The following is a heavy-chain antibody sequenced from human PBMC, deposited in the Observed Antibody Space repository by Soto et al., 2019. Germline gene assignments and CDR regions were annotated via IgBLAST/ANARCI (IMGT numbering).Heavy chain of an antibody. CDR2: INAGNGNT. D-gene: IGHD6-19*01. V-gene: IGHV1-3*05. J-gene: IGHJ4*02. CDR3: ARSQGGWLHYLDY. CDR1: GYTFTSYA. Sequence: QVQLVQSGAEEKKPGASLKVSCKASGYTFTSYAMHWVRQAPGQRLEWMGWINAGNGNTKYSQKFQGRVTITRDTSASTAYMELSSLRFEDTAVYYCARSQGGWLHYLDYCGQGTLVTVSS.